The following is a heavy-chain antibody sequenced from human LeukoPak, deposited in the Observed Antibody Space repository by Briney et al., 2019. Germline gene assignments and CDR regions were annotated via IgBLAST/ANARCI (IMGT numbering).Heavy chain of an antibody. CDR1: GYTFTGYY. CDR2: LNPNSGGT. J-gene: IGHJ6*03. D-gene: IGHD3-10*01. CDR3: ARDPRYGSGSYFRFGYYYYYMDV. V-gene: IGHV1-2*02. Sequence: ASVKVSCKASGYTFTGYYMHWVRQAPGHGLEWMGWLNPNSGGTNYAQRFQGRVTMTRDTSISTAYMELSRLRSDDTAVYYCARDPRYGSGSYFRFGYYYYYMDVWGKGTTVIVSS.